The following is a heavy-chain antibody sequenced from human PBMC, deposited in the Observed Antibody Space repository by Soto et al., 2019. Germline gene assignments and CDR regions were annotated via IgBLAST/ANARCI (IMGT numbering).Heavy chain of an antibody. CDR2: ISSSGSTI. CDR1: GFTFSDYD. D-gene: IGHD4-17*01. J-gene: IGHJ5*02. CDR3: ARDHGDGDYYGDWFDP. V-gene: IGHV3-11*01. Sequence: QVQLVESGGGLVKPGGSLRLSCAASGFTFSDYDMSWIRQAPGKGLEWVSYISSSGSTIYYADSVKGRFTISRDNAKNSLYLQKNSLRADATAVHSGARDHGDGDYYGDWFDPWGQGTLVTV.